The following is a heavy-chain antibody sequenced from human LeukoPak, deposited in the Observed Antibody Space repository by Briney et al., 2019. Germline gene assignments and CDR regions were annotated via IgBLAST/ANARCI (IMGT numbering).Heavy chain of an antibody. J-gene: IGHJ5*02. CDR1: GGXISSGSYY. D-gene: IGHD2-21*01. Sequence: SETLSLTCTVSGGXISSGSYYWGWIRQPPGKGLEWIGTIYYSGSTYYNPSLKSRVTISIDTSKNQFSLNLSSVTATDTAVYYCARPLLGVVGAFDPWGQGTLVTVSS. CDR2: IYYSGST. CDR3: ARPLLGVVGAFDP. V-gene: IGHV4-39*01.